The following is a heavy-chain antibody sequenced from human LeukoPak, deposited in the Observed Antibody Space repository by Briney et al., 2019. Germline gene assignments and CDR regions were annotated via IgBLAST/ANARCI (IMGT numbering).Heavy chain of an antibody. CDR3: ARGSWYQLTPGHAFDI. CDR2: ISAYNGNT. CDR1: GYTFTSYG. J-gene: IGHJ3*02. V-gene: IGHV1-18*01. Sequence: ASVKVSCKASGYTFTSYGISWVRQAPGQGLEWMGWISAYNGNTNYAQKLQGRVTMTTDTSTSTAYMELRSLRSEDTAVYYCARGSWYQLTPGHAFDIWGQGTMVTVSS. D-gene: IGHD2-2*01.